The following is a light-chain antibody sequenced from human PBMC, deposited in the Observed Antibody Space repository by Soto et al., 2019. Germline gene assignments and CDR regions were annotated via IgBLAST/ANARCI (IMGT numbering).Light chain of an antibody. Sequence: EIVMTQSPATLSVSPGERATLSCRASQTVGGNLAWYQQKPGQAPRLLIYGASTRATGISARFSGSGSGTEFALTISDLQSEDFAVYYCQQYNKWPLTFGGGTKVEIK. CDR3: QQYNKWPLT. J-gene: IGKJ4*01. CDR2: GAS. CDR1: QTVGGN. V-gene: IGKV3-15*01.